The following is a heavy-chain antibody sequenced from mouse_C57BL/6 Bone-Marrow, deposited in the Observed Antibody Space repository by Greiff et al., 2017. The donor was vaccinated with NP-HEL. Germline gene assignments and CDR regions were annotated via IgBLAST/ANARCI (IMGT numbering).Heavy chain of an antibody. J-gene: IGHJ1*03. Sequence: VQRVESGPGLVAPSHSLSITCTVSGFSLTSYAISWVRQPPGKGLEWLGVIWTGGGTNYNSALKSRLSISKDNSKSQVFLKMNSLQTDDTARYYCARKGIYYGSSSYWYFDVWGTGTTVTVSS. CDR3: ARKGIYYGSSSYWYFDV. D-gene: IGHD1-1*01. V-gene: IGHV2-9-1*01. CDR1: GFSLTSYA. CDR2: IWTGGGT.